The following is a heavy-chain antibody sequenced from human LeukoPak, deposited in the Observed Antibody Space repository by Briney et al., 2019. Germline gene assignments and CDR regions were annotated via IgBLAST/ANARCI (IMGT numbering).Heavy chain of an antibody. Sequence: SETLSLTCTVSGGSISSSSYYWGWIRQPPGKGLEWIGRIYYSGSTYYNPSLKSRVTISVDTSKNQFSLKLSSVTAADTAVYYCARAKTGTLYYFDYWGQGTLVTVSS. V-gene: IGHV4-39*01. CDR2: IYYSGST. J-gene: IGHJ4*02. CDR3: ARAKTGTLYYFDY. CDR1: GGSISSSSYY. D-gene: IGHD1-1*01.